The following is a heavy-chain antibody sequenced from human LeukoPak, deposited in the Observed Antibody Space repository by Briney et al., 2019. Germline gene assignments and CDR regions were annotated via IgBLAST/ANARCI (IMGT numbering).Heavy chain of an antibody. Sequence: GGSLRLSCTASGFTFSSYAMNWVRQAPGKGLEWVANIKQDGSEKYYVDSVKGRFTISRDNAKNSLYLQLNSLRAEDTAVYYCAKDYAEDTMVRGVMGGYWGQGTLVTVSS. CDR1: GFTFSSYA. J-gene: IGHJ4*02. CDR2: IKQDGSEK. CDR3: AKDYAEDTMVRGVMGGY. V-gene: IGHV3-7*01. D-gene: IGHD3-10*01.